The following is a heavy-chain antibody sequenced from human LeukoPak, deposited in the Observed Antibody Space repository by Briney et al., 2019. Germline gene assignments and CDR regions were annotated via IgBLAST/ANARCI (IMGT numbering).Heavy chain of an antibody. J-gene: IGHJ4*02. V-gene: IGHV3-23*01. Sequence: GGSLRLSCAASGLRVSDYYMSWVRQVPGKELECVSIISGSGDTYYADSVKGRFIISRDNSKNTLFLQMNSLRAEDTAIYYCAKTNYKRTILVWFGEFLLDDNWGQGALVTVSS. CDR3: AKTNYKRTILVWFGEFLLDDN. D-gene: IGHD3-10*01. CDR2: ISGSGDT. CDR1: GLRVSDYY.